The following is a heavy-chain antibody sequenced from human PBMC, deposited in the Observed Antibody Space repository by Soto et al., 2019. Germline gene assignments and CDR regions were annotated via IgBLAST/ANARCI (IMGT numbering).Heavy chain of an antibody. CDR2: IVPRFNTP. CDR1: GGTFSGYA. CDR3: ARARIAAAGTGYYYSVMDV. J-gene: IGHJ6*02. D-gene: IGHD6-13*01. Sequence: QVQLEQSGAEVKKPGSSVKVSCKASGGTFSGYAMSWVRQAPGQGLEWMGGIVPRFNTPNYAQKFQGRVTMTAAESTTTAYMELSSLRSEDTAVYYCARARIAAAGTGYYYSVMDVWGQGTTVTVSS. V-gene: IGHV1-69*01.